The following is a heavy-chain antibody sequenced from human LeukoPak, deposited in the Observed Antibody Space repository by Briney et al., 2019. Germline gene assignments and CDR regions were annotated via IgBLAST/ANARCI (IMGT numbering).Heavy chain of an antibody. CDR1: GGSISSSSYY. J-gene: IGHJ4*02. D-gene: IGHD1-26*01. Sequence: SETLSLTCTVSGGSISSSSYYWGWIRQPPGKGLEWIGSIYYSRSTYYNPSLKSRVTISVDTSKNQFSLKLSSVTAADTAVYYCARDVGATRNTYFDYWGQGTLVTVSS. V-gene: IGHV4-39*07. CDR3: ARDVGATRNTYFDY. CDR2: IYYSRST.